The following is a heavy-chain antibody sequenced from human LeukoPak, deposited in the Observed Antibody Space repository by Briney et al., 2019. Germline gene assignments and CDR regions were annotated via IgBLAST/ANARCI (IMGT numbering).Heavy chain of an antibody. J-gene: IGHJ5*02. V-gene: IGHV1-2*02. Sequence: ASVKVPCKASGYTFTGYYMHWVRQAPGQGLEWMGWINPNSGGTNYAQKFQGRVTMTRDTSISTAYMELSRLRSDDTAVYYCARGSGIVVVPAATTNWFDPWGQGTLVTVSS. CDR3: ARGSGIVVVPAATTNWFDP. D-gene: IGHD2-2*01. CDR2: INPNSGGT. CDR1: GYTFTGYY.